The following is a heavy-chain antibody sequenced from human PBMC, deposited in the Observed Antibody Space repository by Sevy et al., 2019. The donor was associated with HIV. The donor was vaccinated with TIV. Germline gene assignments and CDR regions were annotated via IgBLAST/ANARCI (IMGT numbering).Heavy chain of an antibody. D-gene: IGHD2-15*01. Sequence: ASVKVSCKASGYTFTCYRIYWVRQAPGQGLESMGWISAHNGDTNYAQKFQGRVTMITDTSTTTAYMDLRSLRSDDTALYYCARAYCSGGRCYSLAYWGQGTLVTVSS. CDR3: ARAYCSGGRCYSLAY. CDR1: GYTFTCYR. CDR2: ISAHNGDT. J-gene: IGHJ4*02. V-gene: IGHV1-18*01.